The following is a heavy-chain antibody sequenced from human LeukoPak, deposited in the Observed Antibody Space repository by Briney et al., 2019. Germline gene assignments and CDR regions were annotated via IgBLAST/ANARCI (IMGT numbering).Heavy chain of an antibody. Sequence: ASVKDSSKASGYTSTVYYVHWVRPAPGQGLEWMGWINPNSGGTNYAQKFQGRVTMTRDTSISTAYMELSSLISDDTAVYYCASLRLLDYWGQGALVTVSS. V-gene: IGHV1-2*02. D-gene: IGHD5-12*01. CDR3: ASLRLLDY. CDR2: INPNSGGT. J-gene: IGHJ4*02. CDR1: GYTSTVYY.